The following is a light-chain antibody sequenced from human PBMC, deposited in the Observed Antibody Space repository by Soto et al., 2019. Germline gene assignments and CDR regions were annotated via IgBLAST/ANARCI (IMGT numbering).Light chain of an antibody. J-gene: IGKJ5*01. CDR2: DAS. CDR1: QSVSSY. V-gene: IGKV3-11*01. Sequence: EIVLTQSPATLSLSPGERTTLSCRASQSVSSYLAWYQQKPGQAPRLLIYDASNRATGIPARLSGSGSGTGFTLTISSLEPEDFAVYYCQQRSNWPPGFGQGTRLEIK. CDR3: QQRSNWPPG.